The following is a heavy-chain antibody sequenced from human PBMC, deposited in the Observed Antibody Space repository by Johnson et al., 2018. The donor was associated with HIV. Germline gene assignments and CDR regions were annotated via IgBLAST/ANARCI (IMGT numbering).Heavy chain of an antibody. Sequence: VQVVESGGGLVQPGRSLRLSCAASGFNFDDYAMHWVRQAPGQGLEWVSGISWYSGSIGYADSVKGRFTISRDNAKNSLYLQMNSLRAEDTAVYYCAKDLGGSYRAFDIWGQGTMVTVSS. V-gene: IGHV3-9*01. J-gene: IGHJ3*02. CDR1: GFNFDDYA. CDR2: ISWYSGSI. CDR3: AKDLGGSYRAFDI. D-gene: IGHD3-16*02.